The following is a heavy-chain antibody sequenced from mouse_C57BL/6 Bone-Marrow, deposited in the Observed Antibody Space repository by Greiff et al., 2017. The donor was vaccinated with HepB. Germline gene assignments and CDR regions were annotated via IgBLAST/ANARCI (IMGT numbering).Heavy chain of an antibody. CDR3: ARENYYGSNAMDY. Sequence: EVQLVESGGGLVKPGGSLKLSCAASGFTFSSYAMSWVRQTPEKRLEWVATISDGGSYTYYPDNVKGRFTISRDNAKNNLYLQMSHLKSEDTAMYYCARENYYGSNAMDYWGQGTSVTVSS. CDR1: GFTFSSYA. J-gene: IGHJ4*01. CDR2: ISDGGSYT. V-gene: IGHV5-4*01. D-gene: IGHD1-1*01.